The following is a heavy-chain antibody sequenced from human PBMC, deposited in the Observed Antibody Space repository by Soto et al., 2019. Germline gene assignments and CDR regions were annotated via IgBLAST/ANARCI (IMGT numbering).Heavy chain of an antibody. J-gene: IGHJ4*02. Sequence: SETLSLTCTVYGGSFSGYYWSWIRQPPGKGLEWIGEINHSGSTNYNPSLKSRVTISVDTSKNQFSLKLSSVTAADTAVYYCARAMIRFGGVIVDYWGQETLVTAPQ. CDR1: GGSFSGYY. D-gene: IGHD3-16*02. CDR2: INHSGST. CDR3: ARAMIRFGGVIVDY. V-gene: IGHV4-34*01.